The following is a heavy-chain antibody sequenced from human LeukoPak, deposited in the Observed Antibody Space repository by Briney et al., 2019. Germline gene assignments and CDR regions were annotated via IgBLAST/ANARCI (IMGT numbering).Heavy chain of an antibody. Sequence: ASVKVSCKFSGYTFTSYDINWGRQATGQGLEWMGWMNPNSGNTGYAQKFQGRVTMPSDTSITTAYMDLSSLTSEDTAVYYCARGRVGATSHSNWFFDLWGRGTPVTVSS. CDR1: GYTFTSYD. J-gene: IGHJ2*01. D-gene: IGHD1-26*01. V-gene: IGHV1-8*01. CDR2: MNPNSGNT. CDR3: ARGRVGATSHSNWFFDL.